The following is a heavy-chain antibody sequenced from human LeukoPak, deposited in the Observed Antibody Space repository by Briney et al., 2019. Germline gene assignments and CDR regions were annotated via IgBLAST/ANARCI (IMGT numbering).Heavy chain of an antibody. CDR3: AKDLVLGWNYGGAFPQNWFDP. Sequence: GGSLRLSCAASGFTFSSYAMSWVRQAPGKGLEWVSAISGSGGSTYYADSVKGRFTISRDNSKNTLYLQMNSLRAEDTAVYYCAKDLVLGWNYGGAFPQNWFDPWGQGTLVTVSS. V-gene: IGHV3-23*01. CDR2: ISGSGGST. CDR1: GFTFSSYA. D-gene: IGHD1-7*01. J-gene: IGHJ5*02.